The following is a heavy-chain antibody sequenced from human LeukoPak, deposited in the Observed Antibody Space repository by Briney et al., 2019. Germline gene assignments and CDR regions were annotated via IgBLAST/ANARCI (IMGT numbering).Heavy chain of an antibody. CDR3: ARDTGDYYYYMDV. CDR1: GFTFSSYW. Sequence: RSGGSLRLSCAASGFTFSSYWMSWVRQAPGKGLEWVANIKQDGSEKYYVDSVKGRFTISRDNAKNSLYLQMNSLRAEDTAVYYCARDTGDYYYYMDVWGKGTTVTVSS. CDR2: IKQDGSEK. J-gene: IGHJ6*03. V-gene: IGHV3-7*01. D-gene: IGHD4-11*01.